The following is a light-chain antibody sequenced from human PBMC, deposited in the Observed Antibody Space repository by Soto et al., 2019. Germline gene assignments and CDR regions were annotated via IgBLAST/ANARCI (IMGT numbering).Light chain of an antibody. CDR2: WAS. J-gene: IGKJ2*02. CDR3: QQYYSTPRT. V-gene: IGKV4-1*01. CDR1: QSVLYSSNNKNY. Sequence: DIVMTQSPDSLAVSLGERATINCKSSQSVLYSSNNKNYLAWYQQKPGQPPKLLIYWASTRESGVPDRFSGSGSRTDFTLTISSLQAEDVAVYYCQQYYSTPRTFGQGTKLAIK.